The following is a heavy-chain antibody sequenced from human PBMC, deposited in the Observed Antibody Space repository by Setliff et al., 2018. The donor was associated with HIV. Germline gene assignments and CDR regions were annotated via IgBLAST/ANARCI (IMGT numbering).Heavy chain of an antibody. V-gene: IGHV4-59*12. J-gene: IGHJ4*02. CDR2: VYSDGRA. D-gene: IGHD2-21*02. CDR3: AISIVGVTSEMY. Sequence: SETLSLTCTVSGGSISSYYWAWIRQPPGKGLEWIANVYSDGRANYNPSLKGRVTISLDTSRTQYSLKMISVTAADTAMYYCAISIVGVTSEMYWAQGTLVTVSS. CDR1: GGSISSYY.